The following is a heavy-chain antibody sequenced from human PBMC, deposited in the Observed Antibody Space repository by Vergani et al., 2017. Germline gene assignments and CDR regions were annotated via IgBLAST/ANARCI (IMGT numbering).Heavy chain of an antibody. J-gene: IGHJ6*02. D-gene: IGHD2-21*01. Sequence: QMQLVQSGPEVKKPGTSVKVSCKASGFTFTSSAMQWVRQARGQRLEWIGWIVVGSGNTNYAQKFQERVPITRDLSTSTAYMEPSSLRSEDTAVYYCAAAALWAGYYYGMDVWGQGTTVTVSS. CDR1: GFTFTSSA. CDR2: IVVGSGNT. CDR3: AAAALWAGYYYGMDV. V-gene: IGHV1-58*02.